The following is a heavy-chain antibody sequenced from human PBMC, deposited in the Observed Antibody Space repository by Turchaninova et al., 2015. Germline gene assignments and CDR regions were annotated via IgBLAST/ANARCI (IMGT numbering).Heavy chain of an antibody. D-gene: IGHD2-21*02. CDR1: GGSISAYY. CDR2: IYYSGST. J-gene: IGHJ5*02. CDR3: ARSGHCGGDCQGWFDP. V-gene: IGHV4-59*08. Sequence: QVQLQESGPGLVKPSETLSLTCTVSGGSISAYYWGWFRQAPGKGLEWIGYIYYSGSTNYNPSLQSRVTISVDTSKSQFSLKLSSVTAADTAVYYCARSGHCGGDCQGWFDPWGQGTLVTVSS.